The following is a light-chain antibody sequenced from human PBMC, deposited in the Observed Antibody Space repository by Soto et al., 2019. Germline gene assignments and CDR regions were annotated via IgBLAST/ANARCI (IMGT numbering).Light chain of an antibody. J-gene: IGKJ5*01. CDR1: QSVNIN. V-gene: IGKV3-20*01. CDR3: QQHGTSPIT. Sequence: EIVMTQSPATLSVSPGERVTLSCRASQSVNINLAWYQQKPGQAPRLLVYGASSRATGIPDRFSGSGSGTDFTLTISRLEPEDFAVYYCQQHGTSPITFGQGTQLEIK. CDR2: GAS.